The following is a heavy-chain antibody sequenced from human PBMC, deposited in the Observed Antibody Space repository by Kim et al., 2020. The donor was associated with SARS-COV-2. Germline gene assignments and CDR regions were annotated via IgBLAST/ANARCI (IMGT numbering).Heavy chain of an antibody. J-gene: IGHJ4*02. D-gene: IGHD6-6*01. CDR3: ARGHFEYSSSPLDY. CDR2: INHSGST. Sequence: SETLSLTCAVYGGSFSGYYWSWIRQPPGKGLEWIGEINHSGSTNYNPSLKSRVTISVDTSKNQFSLKLSSVTAADTAVYYCARGHFEYSSSPLDYWGQGT. CDR1: GGSFSGYY. V-gene: IGHV4-34*01.